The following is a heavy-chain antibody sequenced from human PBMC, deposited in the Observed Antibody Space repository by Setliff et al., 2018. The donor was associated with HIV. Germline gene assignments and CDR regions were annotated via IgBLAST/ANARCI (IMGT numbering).Heavy chain of an antibody. CDR2: LYYIGGA. CDR1: GGSINSGGYY. CDR3: ARHQVIPTVIGACDI. Sequence: PSETLSLTCTVSGGSINSGGYYWTWVRQHPGKGLQWIGYLYYIGGAYYNPSLKSRVTISVDTSKNHFSLRLSSVTAADTAVYYCARHQVIPTVIGACDIWGQGTVVTVSS. J-gene: IGHJ3*02. D-gene: IGHD3-16*02. V-gene: IGHV4-31*03.